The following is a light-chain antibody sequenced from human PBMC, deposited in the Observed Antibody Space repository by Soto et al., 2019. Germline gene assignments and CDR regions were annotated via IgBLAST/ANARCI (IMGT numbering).Light chain of an antibody. CDR2: AAS. CDR3: QQADSFPLS. V-gene: IGKV1-12*01. Sequence: DIQMTQSPSSVSASIGDRVTISCRASQSIYKWLVWYQQKPGKAPKLLIYAASSLQSGVPSRFSGSGYGTDFTLTISSLQPEDFATYDGQQADSFPLSCGGGTKVES. CDR1: QSIYKW. J-gene: IGKJ4*01.